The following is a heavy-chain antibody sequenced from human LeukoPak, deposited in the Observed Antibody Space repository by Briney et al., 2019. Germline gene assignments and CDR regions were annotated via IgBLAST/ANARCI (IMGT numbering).Heavy chain of an antibody. CDR2: ISGSGGST. V-gene: IGHV3-23*01. D-gene: IGHD3-3*01. J-gene: IGHJ4*02. CDR1: GFTFSSYA. CDR3: AKRLRFLEWLLEDYYFDY. Sequence: PGGSLRLSCAASGFTFSSYAMSWVRQAPGKGLEWVSAISGSGGSTYYADSVKGRFTISRDNSKNTLYLQMNSLRAEDTAVYYCAKRLRFLEWLLEDYYFDYWGQGTLVTVSS.